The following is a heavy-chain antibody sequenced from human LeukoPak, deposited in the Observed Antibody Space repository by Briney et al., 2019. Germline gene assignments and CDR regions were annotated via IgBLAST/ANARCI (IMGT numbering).Heavy chain of an antibody. CDR2: IFYSGST. D-gene: IGHD3-22*01. V-gene: IGHV4-39*01. CDR1: AGSISSSSYY. J-gene: IGHJ4*02. CDR3: ARQFYYDSGGSHY. Sequence: SETLSLTCSVSAGSISSSSYYWGWIRQAPGKGLEWIGSIFYSGSTYYNPSLESRVTISVDTSKNQFSLKLSSVTAADTAVYYCARQFYYDSGGSHYWGQGTLVTVSS.